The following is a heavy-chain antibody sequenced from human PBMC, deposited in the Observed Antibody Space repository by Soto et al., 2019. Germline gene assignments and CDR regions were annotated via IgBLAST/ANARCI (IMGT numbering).Heavy chain of an antibody. CDR2: INWEGGST. V-gene: IGHV3-20*01. CDR1: GFTFDDYG. D-gene: IGHD1-1*01. J-gene: IGHJ5*02. Sequence: EVQLVESGGGVVRPGGSLRLSCAASGFTFDDYGMSWVRQAPGKGLEWVSGINWEGGSTGYADSVKGRFTISRDNAKNSLYLQMNSLGAEDTALYRCARDCAGPNDASWFDPWGQGTLVTVSS. CDR3: ARDCAGPNDASWFDP.